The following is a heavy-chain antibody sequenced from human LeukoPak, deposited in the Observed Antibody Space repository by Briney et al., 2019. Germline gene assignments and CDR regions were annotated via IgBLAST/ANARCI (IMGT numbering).Heavy chain of an antibody. V-gene: IGHV3-13*01. CDR1: GFTFSSYD. D-gene: IGHD2-15*01. CDR3: ARGHGVVYYYMDV. CDR2: IGTAGDT. Sequence: HPGGSLRPACAASGFTFSSYDLHWVRQATGKGLEWVSAIGTAGDTYYPGSVKGRFTISRENAKNSLYLQMNSLRAGDTAVYYCARGHGVVYYYMDVWGKGTTVTISS. J-gene: IGHJ6*03.